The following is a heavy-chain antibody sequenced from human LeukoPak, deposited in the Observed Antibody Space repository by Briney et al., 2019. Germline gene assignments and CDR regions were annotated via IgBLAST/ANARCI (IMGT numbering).Heavy chain of an antibody. V-gene: IGHV3-13*01. Sequence: GGSLRLSCAASGFTFSSYDMHWVRQATGKGLEWVSAIGTAGDTYYPGSVKGRFTISRENAKNSLYLQMNSLRAEDTAVYYCAREYYDFWSGYYTGVEVYYFDYWGQGTLVTVSS. CDR2: IGTAGDT. J-gene: IGHJ4*02. D-gene: IGHD3-3*01. CDR3: AREYYDFWSGYYTGVEVYYFDY. CDR1: GFTFSSYD.